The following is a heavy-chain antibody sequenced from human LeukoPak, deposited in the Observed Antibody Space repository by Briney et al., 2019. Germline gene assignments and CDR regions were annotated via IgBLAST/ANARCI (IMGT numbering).Heavy chain of an antibody. D-gene: IGHD2-8*01. CDR1: GYSFTDYW. CDR2: IYPADSDT. V-gene: IGHV5-51*01. Sequence: HGESLKISCQVSGYSFTDYWIGWVRQMPGKGLESMGIIYPADSDTPYSPSFQGQVTISADKSISTHYLQWSSLKASDTAMYYCASEMTVLYAFQHWGQGTLVTVSS. CDR3: ASEMTVLYAFQH. J-gene: IGHJ1*01.